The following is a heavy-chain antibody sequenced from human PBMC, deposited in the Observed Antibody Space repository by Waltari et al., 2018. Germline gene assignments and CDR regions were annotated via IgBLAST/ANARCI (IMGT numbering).Heavy chain of an antibody. J-gene: IGHJ4*02. V-gene: IGHV4-39*07. CDR2: IYYSGST. Sequence: QLQLQESGPGLVKPSETLSLTCTVSGGSISSSSYYWGWLRQPPGKGLEWIGSIYYSGSTYYNPYLKSRVTISVDTSKNQFSLKLSSVTAADTAVYYCARASPRGITIPYYFDYWGQGTLVTVSS. CDR1: GGSISSSSYY. D-gene: IGHD3-10*01. CDR3: ARASPRGITIPYYFDY.